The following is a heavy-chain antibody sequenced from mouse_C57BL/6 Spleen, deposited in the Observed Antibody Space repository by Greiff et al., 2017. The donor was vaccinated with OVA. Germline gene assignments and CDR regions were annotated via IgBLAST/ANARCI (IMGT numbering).Heavy chain of an antibody. D-gene: IGHD1-1*01. CDR3: ARLGYYGSSLGFDV. J-gene: IGHJ1*03. V-gene: IGHV1-52*01. CDR2: IDPSDSET. CDR1: GYTFTSYW. Sequence: QVQLQQPGAELVRPGSSVKLSCKASGYTFTSYWMHWVKQRPIQGLEWIGNIDPSDSETHYNQKFKDKATLTVDKSSSTAYMQLSSLTSEDSAVYYCARLGYYGSSLGFDVWGTGTTVTDSS.